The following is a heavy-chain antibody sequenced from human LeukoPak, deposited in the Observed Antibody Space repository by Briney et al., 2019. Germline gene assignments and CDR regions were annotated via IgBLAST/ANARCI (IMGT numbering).Heavy chain of an antibody. CDR1: GYTFTSYY. Sequence: ASVKVSCKASGYTFTSYYMHWVRQAPGQGLEWMGINNPSGGSTSYAQKFQGRVTMTRDTSTSTVYMELSSLRSEDTAVYYCARVTYYDFWSGPGYFDYWGQGTLVTVSS. CDR3: ARVTYYDFWSGPGYFDY. J-gene: IGHJ4*02. D-gene: IGHD3-3*01. CDR2: NNPSGGST. V-gene: IGHV1-46*01.